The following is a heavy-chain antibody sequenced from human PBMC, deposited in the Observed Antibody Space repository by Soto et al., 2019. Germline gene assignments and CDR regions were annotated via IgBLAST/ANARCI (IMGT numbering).Heavy chain of an antibody. Sequence: PSEPLALPCPVSGCAVNSDSYVWTWIRQPPGKTLEWIGYIYYSGSTNYNPSLRSRITISLDTSKNQFSLKLSSVTAADTAGYYCARETVYGSGSYNGWGQGPLVTVS. CDR1: GCAVNSDSYV. J-gene: IGHJ4*02. CDR3: ARETVYGSGSYNG. D-gene: IGHD3-10*01. CDR2: IYYSGST. V-gene: IGHV4-61*01.